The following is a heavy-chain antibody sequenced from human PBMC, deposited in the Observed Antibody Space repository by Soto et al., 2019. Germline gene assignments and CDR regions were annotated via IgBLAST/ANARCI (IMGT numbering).Heavy chain of an antibody. D-gene: IGHD2-15*01. CDR3: ARAVARAGHVQH. CDR2: IYYSGST. CDR1: GGSISSYY. V-gene: IGHV4-59*01. J-gene: IGHJ1*01. Sequence: QVQLQESGPGLVKPSETLSLTCTVSGGSISSYYWSWIRQPPGKGLEWIGYIYYSGSTNYNPSLKRRVTISVDSSKNRFSLKLSSVTAADTAVYYYARAVARAGHVQHWGQGTLVAVSS.